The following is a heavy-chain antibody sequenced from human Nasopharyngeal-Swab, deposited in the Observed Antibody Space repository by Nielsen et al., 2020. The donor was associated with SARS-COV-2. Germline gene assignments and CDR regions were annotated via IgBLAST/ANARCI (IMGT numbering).Heavy chain of an antibody. CDR3: ARARSYGSGRNPKGGGNFDY. Sequence: WIRQPPGKGLEWIGSIHYSGSTYYNPSVKSRVTISVDTSKNQFSLKLSSVTAADTDVYYCARARSYGSGRNPKGGGNFDYWGQGTLVTVSS. J-gene: IGHJ4*02. V-gene: IGHV4-39*01. CDR2: IHYSGST. D-gene: IGHD3-10*01.